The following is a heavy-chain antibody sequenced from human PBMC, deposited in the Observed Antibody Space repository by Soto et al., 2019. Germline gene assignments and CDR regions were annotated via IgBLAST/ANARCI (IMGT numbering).Heavy chain of an antibody. D-gene: IGHD3-22*01. CDR3: AREYYYDSSGYYGTSNWFDP. CDR1: GGSISSYY. V-gene: IGHV4-59*01. CDR2: IYYSGST. J-gene: IGHJ5*02. Sequence: PSETLSLTCTVSGGSISSYYWSWIRQPPGKGLEWIGYIYYSGSTNYNPSLKSRVTISVDTSKNQFSLKLSSVTAADTAVYYCAREYYYDSSGYYGTSNWFDPWGQGTLVTVSS.